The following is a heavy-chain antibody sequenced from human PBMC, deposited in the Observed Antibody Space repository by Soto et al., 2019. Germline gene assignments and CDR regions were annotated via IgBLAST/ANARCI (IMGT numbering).Heavy chain of an antibody. V-gene: IGHV3-23*01. Sequence: SLRLSCAASGFTFSSYAMSWVRQAPGKGLEWVSAISGSGGSTYYADSVKGRFTISRDNSKNTLYLQMNSLRAEDTAVYYCAKDIRGYSYGYDPNWFDPWGQGTLVTVSS. D-gene: IGHD5-18*01. CDR3: AKDIRGYSYGYDPNWFDP. J-gene: IGHJ5*02. CDR1: GFTFSSYA. CDR2: ISGSGGST.